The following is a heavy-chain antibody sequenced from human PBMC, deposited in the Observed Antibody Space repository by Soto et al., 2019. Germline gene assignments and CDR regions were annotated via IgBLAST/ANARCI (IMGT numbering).Heavy chain of an antibody. Sequence: SQTLSLTCAISGDSFSSNTVAWNWIRQSPSRGLEWLGRTYYRSKWYDDYAESVKSRITINPDTSKNQFSLPLNSVTLEDTAVYYCARSWFDHQVHWFDSWGQGTLVTVSS. D-gene: IGHD3-9*01. V-gene: IGHV6-1*01. CDR2: TYYRSKWYD. CDR3: ARSWFDHQVHWFDS. CDR1: GDSFSSNTVA. J-gene: IGHJ5*01.